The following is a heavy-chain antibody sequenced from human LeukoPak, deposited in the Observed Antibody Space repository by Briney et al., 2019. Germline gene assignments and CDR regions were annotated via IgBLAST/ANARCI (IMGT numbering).Heavy chain of an antibody. CDR1: GFTFSSYA. CDR2: ISGSGGST. CDR3: AKSDSYDFWSGYYLDY. D-gene: IGHD3-3*01. J-gene: IGHJ4*02. Sequence: GGSLRLSCAASGFTFSSYAMSWVRQAPGKGLEWVSAISGSGGSTYYADSVKGRFTISRDNAKNSLYLQMNSLRAEDTALYYCAKSDSYDFWSGYYLDYWGQGTLVTVSS. V-gene: IGHV3-23*01.